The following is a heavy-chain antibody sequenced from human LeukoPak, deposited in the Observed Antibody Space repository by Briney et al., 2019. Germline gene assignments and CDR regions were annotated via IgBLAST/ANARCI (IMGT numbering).Heavy chain of an antibody. J-gene: IGHJ4*02. CDR1: GFTFSSYA. D-gene: IGHD1-26*01. CDR3: AKDPVVVGAIGRPYYFDY. V-gene: IGHV3-23*01. CDR2: ISGSGGST. Sequence: GGSLRLSCAASGFTFSSYAMSWVRQAPGKGLEWVSAISGSGGSTYYADSVKGRFTISRDNSKNTLYLQMNSLRAEDTAVYYCAKDPVVVGAIGRPYYFDYCGQGTLVTVSS.